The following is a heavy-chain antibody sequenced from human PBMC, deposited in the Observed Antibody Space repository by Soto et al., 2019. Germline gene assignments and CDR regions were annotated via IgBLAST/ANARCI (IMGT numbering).Heavy chain of an antibody. D-gene: IGHD2-2*01. CDR1: GGSFSGYY. V-gene: IGHV4-34*01. J-gene: IGHJ5*02. CDR2: INHSGST. Sequence: QVQLQQWGAGLLKPSETLSLTCAVYGGSFSGYYWSWIRQPPGKRLEWTGEINHSGSTNYNPSLKSRVTISVDTSKNQFSLKLSSVTAADTAVYYCARSIVVVPAASFHWFDPWGQGTLVTVSS. CDR3: ARSIVVVPAASFHWFDP.